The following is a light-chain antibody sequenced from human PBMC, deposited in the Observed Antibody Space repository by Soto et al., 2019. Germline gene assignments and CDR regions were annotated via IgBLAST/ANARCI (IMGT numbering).Light chain of an antibody. Sequence: QSALTQPRSVSGSPGQSVTISCTGTSRDVGGYNYVSWYQQHPGKAPKVIIYDVTKRPSGVPDRFSGSKSGNTASLTISGLQAEDEADYFCCSYAGSHPYVFGAGTKLTVL. V-gene: IGLV2-11*01. CDR3: CSYAGSHPYV. CDR1: SRDVGGYNY. J-gene: IGLJ1*01. CDR2: DVT.